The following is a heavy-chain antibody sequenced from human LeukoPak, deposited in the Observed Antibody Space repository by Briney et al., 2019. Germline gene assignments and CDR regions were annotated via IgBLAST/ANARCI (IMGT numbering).Heavy chain of an antibody. D-gene: IGHD2-21*02. CDR3: TRRVGNCGDDCYRNASDM. Sequence: PSETLSLTCAVSGYSISSYYYCDWIRQPPGKGLEWIGSIYHSGSTYFNPSLKSRVTISIDTSKNQFSLKLTSVTAADTAVYFCTRRVGNCGDDCYRNASDMWDQGTMVTVSS. CDR2: IYHSGST. J-gene: IGHJ3*02. V-gene: IGHV4-38-2*01. CDR1: GYSISSYYY.